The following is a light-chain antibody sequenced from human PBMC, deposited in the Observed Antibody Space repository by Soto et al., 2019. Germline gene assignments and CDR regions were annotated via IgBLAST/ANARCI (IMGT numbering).Light chain of an antibody. J-gene: IGKJ2*01. CDR2: DAS. V-gene: IGKV1-5*01. CDR1: QSISSW. Sequence: DIQMTQSPSTLSASVGDRVTITCRASQSISSWLAWYQQKPGKAPKLLIYDASSLESGFPSRVSSSGSWIQITLTISGLQPYDFATYHCQQHNSYPYTSGEVNKLESK. CDR3: QQHNSYPYT.